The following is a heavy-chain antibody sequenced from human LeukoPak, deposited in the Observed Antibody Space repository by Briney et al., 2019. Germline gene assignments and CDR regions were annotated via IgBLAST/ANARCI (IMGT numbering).Heavy chain of an antibody. Sequence: SETLSLTCAVYGGSFSGYYWSWIRQPPGKGLEWIGEINHSGSTNYNPSLKSRVTISVDTSKNQFSLKLSSVTAADTAVYYCARGREADYYGSGSGNCFDYWGQGTLVTVSS. V-gene: IGHV4-34*01. CDR2: INHSGST. D-gene: IGHD3-10*01. J-gene: IGHJ4*02. CDR1: GGSFSGYY. CDR3: ARGREADYYGSGSGNCFDY.